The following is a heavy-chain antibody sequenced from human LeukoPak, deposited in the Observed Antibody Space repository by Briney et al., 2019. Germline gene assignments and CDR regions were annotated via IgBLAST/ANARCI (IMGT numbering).Heavy chain of an antibody. D-gene: IGHD3-3*01. CDR1: GGSISDYS. CDR3: ARYYDFWSGNFDY. V-gene: IGHV4-30-4*01. J-gene: IGHJ4*02. CDR2: IYYSGST. Sequence: PSETLSLTCTVSGGSISDYSWSWIRQPPGKGLEWIGYIYYSGSTYYNPSLKSRVTISVDTSKNQFSLKLSSVTAADTAVYYCARYYDFWSGNFDYWGQGTLVTVSS.